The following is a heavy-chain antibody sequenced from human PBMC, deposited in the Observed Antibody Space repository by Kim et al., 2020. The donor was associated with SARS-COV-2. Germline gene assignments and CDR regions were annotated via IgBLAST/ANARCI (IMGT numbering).Heavy chain of an antibody. D-gene: IGHD3-16*02. CDR1: GFTFSSYG. Sequence: GGSLRLSCAASGFTFSSYGMHWVRQAPGKGLEWVAVIWYDGSNKYYADSVKGRFTISRDNSKNTLYLQMNSLRAEDTAVYYCARSYVWGSYRYGYYFDYWGQGTLVTVSS. V-gene: IGHV3-33*01. J-gene: IGHJ4*02. CDR2: IWYDGSNK. CDR3: ARSYVWGSYRYGYYFDY.